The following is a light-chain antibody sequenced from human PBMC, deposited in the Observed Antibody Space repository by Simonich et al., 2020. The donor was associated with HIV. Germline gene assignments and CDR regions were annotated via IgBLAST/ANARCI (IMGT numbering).Light chain of an antibody. J-gene: IGKJ1*01. CDR1: QTILYSSNNKNY. V-gene: IGKV4-1*01. CDR3: QQYYITPHT. CDR2: WAS. Sequence: DIVMTQYPDSLAVSLGERATINCTSSQTILYSSNNKNYLAWYQQRPRQPPNLLIYWASTRESGVPDRFSGSGSGTDFTLTIDSLQAEDVAFYYCQQYYITPHTFGQGTKVEIK.